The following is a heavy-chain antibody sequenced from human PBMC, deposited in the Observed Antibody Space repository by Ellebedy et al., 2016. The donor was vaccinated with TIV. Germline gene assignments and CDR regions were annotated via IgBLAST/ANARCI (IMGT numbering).Heavy chain of an antibody. D-gene: IGHD3-10*01. CDR1: GFTFSSYW. CDR2: IKQDGSEK. Sequence: GESLKISXAASGFTFSSYWMSWVRQAPGKGLEWVANIKQDGSEKYYVDSVKGRFTISRDNAKNSLYLQMNSLRAEDTALYHCAREAGPLWFGEFDPWGQGTLVTVSS. J-gene: IGHJ5*02. V-gene: IGHV3-7*03. CDR3: AREAGPLWFGEFDP.